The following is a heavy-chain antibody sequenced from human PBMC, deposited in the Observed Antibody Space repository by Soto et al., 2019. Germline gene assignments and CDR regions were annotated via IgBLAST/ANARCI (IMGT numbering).Heavy chain of an antibody. D-gene: IGHD2-15*01. CDR2: ISGSGGST. V-gene: IGHV3-23*01. Sequence: QPVGSLRLSCAASGFTFSSYAMSWVRQAPGKGLEWVSAISGSGGSTYYADSVKGRFTISRDNSKNTLYLQMNSLRAEDTAVYYCAKWYESYCSGGSCYSDYFDYWGQGTLVTVSS. CDR3: AKWYESYCSGGSCYSDYFDY. J-gene: IGHJ4*02. CDR1: GFTFSSYA.